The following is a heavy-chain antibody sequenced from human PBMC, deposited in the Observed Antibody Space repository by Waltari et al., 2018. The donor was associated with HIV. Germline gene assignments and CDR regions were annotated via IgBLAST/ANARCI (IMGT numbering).Heavy chain of an antibody. V-gene: IGHV1-69*01. CDR2: IIPILATA. Sequence: QVQLVQSGAEVKKPGSSVKVSCKASGGTFSSYAISWVRQAPGQGLEWSGGIIPILATANYAQKSQGRVTITAYESTSTAYMELSSLRSEDPAVYYCARDYYDSSGLYFDYWGQGTLVTVSS. D-gene: IGHD3-22*01. CDR3: ARDYYDSSGLYFDY. CDR1: GGTFSSYA. J-gene: IGHJ4*02.